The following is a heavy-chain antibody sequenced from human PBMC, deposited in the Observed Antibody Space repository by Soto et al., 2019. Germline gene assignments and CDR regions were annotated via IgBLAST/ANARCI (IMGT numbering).Heavy chain of an antibody. CDR3: ARAIGATLFDY. V-gene: IGHV3-13*04. CDR1: GFTFSSYD. Sequence: RLSCSASGFTFSSYDMHWVSQGPRKGLEGVSAIGTAGATNYAGSVKGRFTISRENAKNSLYLQMNSLRGGDTAICFCARAIGATLFDYWGQGTLVTVPQ. CDR2: IGTAGAT. J-gene: IGHJ4*02. D-gene: IGHD3-22*01.